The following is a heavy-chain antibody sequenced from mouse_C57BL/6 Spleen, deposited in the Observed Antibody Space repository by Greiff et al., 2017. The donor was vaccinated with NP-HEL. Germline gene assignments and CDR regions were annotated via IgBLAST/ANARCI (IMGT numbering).Heavy chain of an antibody. V-gene: IGHV5-6*02. CDR2: ISSGGSYT. J-gene: IGHJ4*01. CDR3: ARHETGNSMDY. Sequence: DVKLVESGGDLVKPGGSLKLSCAASGFTFSSYGMSWVRQTPDKRLEWVATISSGGSYTYYPDSVKGRFTISRDNAKNTLYLQMSSLKSEDTAMYYCARHETGNSMDYWGQGTSVTVSS. CDR1: GFTFSSYG. D-gene: IGHD4-1*01.